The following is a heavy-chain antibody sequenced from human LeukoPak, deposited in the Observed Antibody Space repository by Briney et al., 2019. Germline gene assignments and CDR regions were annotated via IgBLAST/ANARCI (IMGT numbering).Heavy chain of an antibody. CDR1: GFTFSSYG. Sequence: GGSLRLSCAASGFTFSSYGMSWVRQAPGKGLEWVSGISGSGSNTYYADSVKGRFTISRDNSKNTLYLQMNSLRVEDTAVYYCAYSSSPRFDPWGQGTLVTVSS. D-gene: IGHD6-13*01. V-gene: IGHV3-23*01. CDR3: AYSSSPRFDP. CDR2: ISGSGSNT. J-gene: IGHJ5*02.